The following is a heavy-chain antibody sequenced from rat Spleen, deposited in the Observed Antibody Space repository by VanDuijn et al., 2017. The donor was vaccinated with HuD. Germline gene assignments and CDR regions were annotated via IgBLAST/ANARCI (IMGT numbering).Heavy chain of an antibody. Sequence: EVQLVESGGGLVQPGGSLKLSCAASGFTFSNYGLHWIRQPSTKGLEWVASISPSGGSTYYRDSVKGRFTISRDIAKSTLFLQMNDLRSGDTATYYCTRVDYPGVAHYFDYWGQGVMVTVSS. J-gene: IGHJ2*01. CDR3: TRVDYPGVAHYFDY. CDR1: GFTFSNYG. D-gene: IGHD1-4*01. V-gene: IGHV5-19*01. CDR2: ISPSGGST.